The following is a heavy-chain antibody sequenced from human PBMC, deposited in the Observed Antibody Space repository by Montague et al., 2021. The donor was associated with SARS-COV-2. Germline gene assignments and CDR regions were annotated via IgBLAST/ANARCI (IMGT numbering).Heavy chain of an antibody. D-gene: IGHD2-21*01. Sequence: SETLSLTCTVSGGPISNWHWNWIRQAGGKGLEFIGRIHPSGNTNYSPSLKSRVTMSLDTSKNELSLRLTSMTAADTAVYYCATGDRAFDFWDQGTLVTVSS. V-gene: IGHV4-4*07. CDR1: GGPISNWH. CDR2: IHPSGNT. CDR3: ATGDRAFDF. J-gene: IGHJ4*02.